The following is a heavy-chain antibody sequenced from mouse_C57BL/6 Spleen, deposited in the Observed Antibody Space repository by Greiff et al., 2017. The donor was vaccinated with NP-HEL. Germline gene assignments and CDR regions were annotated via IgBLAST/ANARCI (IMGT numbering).Heavy chain of an antibody. CDR1: GYTFTSYW. CDR2: INPSSGYT. J-gene: IGHJ2*01. D-gene: IGHD2-4*01. V-gene: IGHV1-7*01. Sequence: QVQLKQSGAELAKPGASVKLSCKASGYTFTSYWMHWVKQRPGKGLEWIGYINPSSGYTKYNQKFKDKATLTADKSSSTAYMQLSSLTYEDSAVYYCARGIIYYDYDVDYWGQGTTLTVSS. CDR3: ARGIIYYDYDVDY.